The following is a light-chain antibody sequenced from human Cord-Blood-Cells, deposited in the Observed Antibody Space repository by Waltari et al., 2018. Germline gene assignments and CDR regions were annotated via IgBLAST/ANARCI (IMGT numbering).Light chain of an antibody. Sequence: QSALTQPRSVSGSPGQSVTISCTGTRSDGGGYNYVSWYQQHPGKAPKLMIYDVSKRPSGVPDRFSGSKSGNTASLTISGLQAEDEADYYCCSYAGSYTLYVFGTGTKVTVL. V-gene: IGLV2-11*01. CDR1: RSDGGGYNY. J-gene: IGLJ1*01. CDR3: CSYAGSYTLYV. CDR2: DVS.